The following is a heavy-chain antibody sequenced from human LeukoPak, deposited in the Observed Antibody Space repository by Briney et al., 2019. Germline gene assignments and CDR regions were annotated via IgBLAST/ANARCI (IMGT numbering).Heavy chain of an antibody. CDR3: ARTSAMDY. CDR1: GYMFIGYY. Sequence: ASVKVSCKASGYMFIGYYIHWVRQAPGQGLEWLGWINPSSGGTSYAQKFQGRVTMTRDTSISTAYMDLRSLTSDDTAVYYCARTSAMDYWGQGTLVTVSS. D-gene: IGHD2-2*01. CDR2: INPSSGGT. J-gene: IGHJ4*02. V-gene: IGHV1-2*02.